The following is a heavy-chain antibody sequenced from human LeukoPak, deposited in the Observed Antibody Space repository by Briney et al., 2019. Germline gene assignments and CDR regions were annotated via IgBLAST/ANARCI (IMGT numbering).Heavy chain of an antibody. V-gene: IGHV1-69*05. CDR1: GGTFSSYA. CDR3: ASLPSIVGAGDDAFDI. D-gene: IGHD1-26*01. CDR2: IIPIFGTA. Sequence: ASVKVSCKASGGTFSSYAISWVRQAPGQGLEWMGRIIPIFGTANYAQKFQGRVTITTDESTSTAYMELSSLRSEDTAVYDCASLPSIVGAGDDAFDIWGERAMGTVSS. J-gene: IGHJ3*02.